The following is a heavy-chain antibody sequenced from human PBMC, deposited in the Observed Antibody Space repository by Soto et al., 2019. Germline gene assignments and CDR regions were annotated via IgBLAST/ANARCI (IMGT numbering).Heavy chain of an antibody. V-gene: IGHV4-61*01. CDR2: IYYSGST. Sequence: QVQLQESGPGLVKPSETLSLTCTVSGGSVSSGSYYWSWIRQPPGKGLEWIGYIYYSGSTNYNPSLKSRVIISVDMSKNQFTLKLSSVTAADTAMLYCARDMTGHADYWGQGTLVTVSP. D-gene: IGHD3-9*01. CDR3: ARDMTGHADY. CDR1: GGSVSSGSYY. J-gene: IGHJ4*02.